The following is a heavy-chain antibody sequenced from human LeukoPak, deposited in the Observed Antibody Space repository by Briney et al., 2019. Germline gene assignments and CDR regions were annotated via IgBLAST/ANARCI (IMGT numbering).Heavy chain of an antibody. CDR2: INHSGST. CDR3: ARGIPYFYYDSSGYYGY. V-gene: IGHV4-34*01. D-gene: IGHD3-22*01. J-gene: IGHJ4*02. CDR1: GGSISSYY. Sequence: PSETLSLTCTVSGGSISSYYWSWIRQPPGKGLEWIWEINHSGSTNYNPSLKSRVTISVDTSKNQFSLKLSSVTAADTAVYYCARGIPYFYYDSSGYYGYWGQGTLVTVSS.